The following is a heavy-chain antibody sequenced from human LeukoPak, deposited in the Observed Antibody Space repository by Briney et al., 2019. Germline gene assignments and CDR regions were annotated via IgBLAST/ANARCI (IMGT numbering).Heavy chain of an antibody. CDR2: INHSGST. V-gene: IGHV4-34*01. Sequence: SETLSLTCAVYGGSFSGYYWSWIRQPPGKGLEWIGEINHSGSTNYNPSLKSRVTISVDTSKNQFPLKLSSVTAADTAVYYCARHVPQYSSSWLFYYYYGMDVWGQGTMVTVSS. J-gene: IGHJ6*02. CDR3: ARHVPQYSSSWLFYYYYGMDV. D-gene: IGHD6-13*01. CDR1: GGSFSGYY.